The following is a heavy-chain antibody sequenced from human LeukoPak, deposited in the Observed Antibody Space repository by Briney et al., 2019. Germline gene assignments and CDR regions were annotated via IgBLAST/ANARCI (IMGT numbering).Heavy chain of an antibody. CDR2: IRSGAYT. V-gene: IGHV3-23*01. CDR3: ARISVVSRSGPLDY. D-gene: IGHD3-10*01. J-gene: IGHJ4*02. Sequence: GGSLRLSCAASGFTFSSYAMTWVRQAPGKGLEWVSTIRSGAYTYYADSVKGRLSISRDNSKNTLYLEMNSLRAKDAAVYYCARISVVSRSGPLDYWGQGTLVTVSS. CDR1: GFTFSSYA.